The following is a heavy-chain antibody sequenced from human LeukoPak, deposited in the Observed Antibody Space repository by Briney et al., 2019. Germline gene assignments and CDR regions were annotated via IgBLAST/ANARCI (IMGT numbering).Heavy chain of an antibody. J-gene: IGHJ4*02. CDR2: ISSSGSTI. D-gene: IGHD3-3*01. CDR1: GFTFSSYE. Sequence: GGSLRLSCAASGFTFSSYEMNWVRQAPGKGLEWVSYISSSGSTIYYADSVKGRFTIPRDNAKNSLYLQMNSLRAEDTAVYYCATLEVEFDYWGQGTLVTVSS. V-gene: IGHV3-48*03. CDR3: ATLEVEFDY.